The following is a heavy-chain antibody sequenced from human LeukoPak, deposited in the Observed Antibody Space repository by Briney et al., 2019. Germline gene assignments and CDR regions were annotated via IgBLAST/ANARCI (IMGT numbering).Heavy chain of an antibody. CDR1: GGTFSSYA. CDR2: IIPIFGTA. J-gene: IGHJ4*02. CDR3: ASGQIVGARGYFDD. Sequence: SVKLSCKASGGTFSSYAISWVRQAPGQGLEWMGGIIPIFGTANYAQKFQGRVTITADESTSTAYMELSSLRSEDTAVYYCASGQIVGARGYFDDWGQGTLVTVSS. V-gene: IGHV1-69*13. D-gene: IGHD1-26*01.